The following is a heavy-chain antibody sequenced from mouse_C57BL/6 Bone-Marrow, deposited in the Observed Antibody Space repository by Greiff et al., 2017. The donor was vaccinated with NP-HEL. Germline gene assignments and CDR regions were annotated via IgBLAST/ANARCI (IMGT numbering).Heavy chain of an antibody. CDR2: IYPGDGDT. CDR3: ARALYY. J-gene: IGHJ2*01. CDR1: GYAFSSSW. V-gene: IGHV1-82*01. Sequence: QVQLQQSRPELVKPGASVKISCKASGYAFSSSWMNWVKQRPGKGLEWIGRIYPGDGDTNYNGKFKGKATLTADKSSSTAYMQLSSLTSEDSAVYFCARALYYWGQGTTLTVSS.